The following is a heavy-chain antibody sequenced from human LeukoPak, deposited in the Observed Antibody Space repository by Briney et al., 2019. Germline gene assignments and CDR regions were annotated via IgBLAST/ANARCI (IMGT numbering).Heavy chain of an antibody. CDR3: ASEIREQFDY. Sequence: SVKVSCKASGGTFSSYAISWVRQAPGQGLEWMGRIIPIFGTANYAQKFQGRVTITTDESTSTAYMELSSLRSEDTAVYYCASEIREQFDYWGQGTLVTVSP. V-gene: IGHV1-69*05. CDR2: IIPIFGTA. CDR1: GGTFSSYA. J-gene: IGHJ4*02. D-gene: IGHD1-26*01.